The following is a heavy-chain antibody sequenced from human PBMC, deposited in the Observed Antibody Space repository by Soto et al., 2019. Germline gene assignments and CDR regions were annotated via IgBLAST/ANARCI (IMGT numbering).Heavy chain of an antibody. Sequence: ASVKVSCKASGYTITDNYLHWVRQALGQGLEWMGWINPNSGGTNYAQTFQGRVTMTRDTSISTAYMELSRLRSDDTAVFYCARAPKVYGSSLATWGQGTPVTVS. CDR1: GYTITDNY. D-gene: IGHD6-19*01. J-gene: IGHJ5*02. V-gene: IGHV1-2*02. CDR2: INPNSGGT. CDR3: ARAPKVYGSSLAT.